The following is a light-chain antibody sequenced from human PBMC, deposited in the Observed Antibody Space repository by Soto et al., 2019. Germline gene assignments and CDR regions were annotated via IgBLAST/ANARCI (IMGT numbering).Light chain of an antibody. CDR1: QSVTSTY. V-gene: IGKV3D-15*01. CDR3: QQYNDWPPIT. CDR2: GGT. J-gene: IGKJ5*01. Sequence: EIVLTQSPGTLSLSPGERATLSCRASQSVTSTYFAWYQQKPGQTPRLLIYGGTTRATGIPDRFSGSGYGTEFTLTISSLQSEDFAVYYCQQYNDWPPITFGQGTRLEIK.